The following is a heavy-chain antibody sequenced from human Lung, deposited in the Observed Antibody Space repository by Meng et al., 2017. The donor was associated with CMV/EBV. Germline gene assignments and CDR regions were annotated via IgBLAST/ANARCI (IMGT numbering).Heavy chain of an antibody. Sequence: GESLKISCAASGFTFDDYGMAWVRQAPGKGLEWVSGINRNGGSKGYVDSVKGRFTISRDNAKNSLHLQMNSLRAEDTAFYYCARRRELFYFDYWGQGNLVTFSS. J-gene: IGHJ4*02. CDR1: GFTFDDYG. CDR3: ARRRELFYFDY. D-gene: IGHD1-7*01. V-gene: IGHV3-20*04. CDR2: INRNGGSK.